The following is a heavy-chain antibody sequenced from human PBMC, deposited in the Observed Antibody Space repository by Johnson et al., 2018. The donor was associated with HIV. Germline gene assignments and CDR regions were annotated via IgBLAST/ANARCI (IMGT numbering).Heavy chain of an antibody. CDR3: ARGRGDYGGDFDI. J-gene: IGHJ3*02. Sequence: QVQLVESGGGVVQPGGSLRLSCAASGFTLSIYGMHWVRQAPGKGLEWVTFIRYDGSNKYYAESVRGRFTISRDNAKNTLYLQMHGLRDEDTAVYYCARGRGDYGGDFDIWGQGTMVTVSS. V-gene: IGHV3-30*02. CDR2: IRYDGSNK. D-gene: IGHD3-16*01. CDR1: GFTLSIYG.